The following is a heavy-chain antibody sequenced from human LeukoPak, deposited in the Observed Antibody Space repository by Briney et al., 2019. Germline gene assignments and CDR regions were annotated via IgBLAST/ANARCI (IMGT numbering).Heavy chain of an antibody. CDR3: ARCGGWYGEGVN. Sequence: GGSLRLSCAASGFTFSSYSMNWVREAPGKGLERVSFISSSSSYIYYADSMKGRFTISRDNAKNSLYLQMNSLRAEDTAVYYCARCGGWYGEGVNWGQGTLVTVSS. D-gene: IGHD6-19*01. CDR1: GFTFSSYS. V-gene: IGHV3-21*01. J-gene: IGHJ4*02. CDR2: ISSSSSYI.